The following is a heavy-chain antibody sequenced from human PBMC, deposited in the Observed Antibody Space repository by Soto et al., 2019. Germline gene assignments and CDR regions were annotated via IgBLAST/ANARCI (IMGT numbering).Heavy chain of an antibody. CDR3: VKGHSDSYYYFDY. CDR1: GFTFSFCA. D-gene: IGHD3-22*01. V-gene: IGHV3-23*01. CDR2: MRGSNGDT. J-gene: IGHJ4*02. Sequence: EVQLLESGGALVQPGESLRLSCAASGFTFSFCAMSWVRQAPGKGLEWVSSMRGSNGDTYYADSVKGRFTISRDNSKYTLYLQMNSLRVEDTALYYCVKGHSDSYYYFDYWGQGALVTVSS.